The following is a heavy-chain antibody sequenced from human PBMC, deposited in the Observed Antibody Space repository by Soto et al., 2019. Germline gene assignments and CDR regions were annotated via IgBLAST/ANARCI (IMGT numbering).Heavy chain of an antibody. V-gene: IGHV3-23*01. J-gene: IGHJ4*02. CDR2: ITGSGGST. D-gene: IGHD4-17*01. Sequence: PGGSLRLSCAASGFTFANFAMSWVRQAPGKGLEWVSAITGSGGSTFYAGSVKGRFTISRDNSDDTLVLQMNSLRVEDTAMYFCAKGRMASVTYSDYWGQG. CDR1: GFTFANFA. CDR3: AKGRMASVTYSDY.